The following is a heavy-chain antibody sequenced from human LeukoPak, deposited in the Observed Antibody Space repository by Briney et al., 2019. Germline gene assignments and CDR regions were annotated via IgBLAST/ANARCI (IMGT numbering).Heavy chain of an antibody. D-gene: IGHD6-19*01. CDR3: AREGGSAWFFRY. CDR2: ISSSGNTK. J-gene: IGHJ4*02. V-gene: IGHV3-11*04. Sequence: GGPLRLSCAASGFTFSDYYMSWIRQAPGKGLEWVSYISSSGNTKYHADSVKGRLTIPSDNTKNSPSLQMNSLGAEDTAVYYCAREGGSAWFFRYWGQGTLVTVSS. CDR1: GFTFSDYY.